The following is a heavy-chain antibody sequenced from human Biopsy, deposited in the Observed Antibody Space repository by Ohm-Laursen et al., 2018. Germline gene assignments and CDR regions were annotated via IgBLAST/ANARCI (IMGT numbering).Heavy chain of an antibody. V-gene: IGHV4-61*01. D-gene: IGHD5-12*01. CDR3: AGRPWPNAFDI. CDR2: IYYSGST. J-gene: IGHJ3*02. Sequence: SDTLSLTCTVSGGSVSSGSYYWSWIRQPPGKGLEWIGYIYYSGSTNYNPSLKSRVTMSVDTSRNQFSLKLSSVTAADTAVYYCAGRPWPNAFDIWGQGTMVTVSS. CDR1: GGSVSSGSYY.